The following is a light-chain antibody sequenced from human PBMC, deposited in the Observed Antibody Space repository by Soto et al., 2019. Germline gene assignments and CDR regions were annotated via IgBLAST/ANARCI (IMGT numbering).Light chain of an antibody. V-gene: IGKV3-20*01. CDR3: HQYGTSPLT. J-gene: IGKJ4*01. Sequence: EIVLAQSPGIVPLSPGERASLSCRAGQTISGTSLAWYQQKPGQAPRLLFYGASSRAPGIPVRFTGSGSATDFTLTISRLEPEDFGIYYCHQYGTSPLTFGGGTKVEIK. CDR2: GAS. CDR1: QTISGTS.